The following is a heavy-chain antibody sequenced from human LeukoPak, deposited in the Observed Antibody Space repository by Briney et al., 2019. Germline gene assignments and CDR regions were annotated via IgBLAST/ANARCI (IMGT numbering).Heavy chain of an antibody. J-gene: IGHJ3*02. CDR3: ARPGSLSGAFDI. CDR1: GGSISSYY. D-gene: IGHD2-15*01. Sequence: SETLSLTCTVSGGSISSYYWSWIRQPPGKGLEWIGYIYYSGSTNYNPSLKSRVTISVDTSKNQFSLKLSSVTAADTAVYYCARPGSLSGAFDIWGQGTMVTVSS. V-gene: IGHV4-59*08. CDR2: IYYSGST.